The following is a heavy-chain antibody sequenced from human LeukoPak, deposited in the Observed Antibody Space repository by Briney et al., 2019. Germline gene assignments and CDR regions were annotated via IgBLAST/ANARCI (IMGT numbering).Heavy chain of an antibody. D-gene: IGHD5-12*01. CDR2: IYYSGST. Sequence: KPSETLSLTCTVSGGSISSYYWSWIRQPPGKGLEWIGYIYYSGSTNYNPSLKSRVTISVDTSKNQFSLKLSSVTAADTAVYYCARGNERWLQLRAFDIWGQGTMVTVSS. CDR3: ARGNERWLQLRAFDI. V-gene: IGHV4-59*01. J-gene: IGHJ3*02. CDR1: GGSISSYY.